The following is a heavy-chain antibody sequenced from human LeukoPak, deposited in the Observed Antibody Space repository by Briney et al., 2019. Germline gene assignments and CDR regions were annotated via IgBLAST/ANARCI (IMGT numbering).Heavy chain of an antibody. J-gene: IGHJ4*02. Sequence: GGSLRLSCAASGFTFSSYAMYGVRQAGGKGVEGVAVISYDGSNKYYADSVKGRLTISRDNSKNTLYLQKNSLRGEDTAVYYWARDRGPYVLRYFDWLFYWGQGTLVTVSS. D-gene: IGHD3-9*01. CDR3: ARDRGPYVLRYFDWLFY. CDR1: GFTFSSYA. V-gene: IGHV3-30*04. CDR2: ISYDGSNK.